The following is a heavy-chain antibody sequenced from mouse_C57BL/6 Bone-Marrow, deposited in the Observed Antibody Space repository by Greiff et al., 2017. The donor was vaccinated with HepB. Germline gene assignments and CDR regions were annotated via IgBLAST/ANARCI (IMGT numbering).Heavy chain of an antibody. CDR3: ARGRTGKDWYFDV. D-gene: IGHD4-1*01. Sequence: QVQLQQSGAELVRPGTSVKVSCKASGYAFTNYLIEWVKQRPGQGLEWIGVINPGSGGTNYNEKFKSKATLTVDTSSSTAYMQLSSLTSEDSAVYYCARGRTGKDWYFDVWGTGTTVTVSS. CDR1: GYAFTNYL. V-gene: IGHV1-54*01. J-gene: IGHJ1*03. CDR2: INPGSGGT.